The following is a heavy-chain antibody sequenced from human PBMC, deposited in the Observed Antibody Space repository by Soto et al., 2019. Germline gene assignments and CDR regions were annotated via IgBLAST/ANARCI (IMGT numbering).Heavy chain of an antibody. CDR2: IYHSGST. CDR3: ASVRSSGYKWFDP. J-gene: IGHJ5*02. V-gene: IGHV4-4*02. CDR1: GGSISSSNW. Sequence: ASETLSLTCAVSGGSISSSNWWSWVRQPPGKGLEWIGEIYHSGSTNYNPSLKSRVTISVDKSKNQFSLKLSSVTAADTAVYYCASVRSSGYKWFDPWGQGTLVTVSS. D-gene: IGHD3-3*01.